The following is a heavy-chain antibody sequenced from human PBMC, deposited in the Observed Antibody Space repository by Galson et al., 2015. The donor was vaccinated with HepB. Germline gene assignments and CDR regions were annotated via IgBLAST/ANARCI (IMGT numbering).Heavy chain of an antibody. D-gene: IGHD3-10*01. J-gene: IGHJ4*02. CDR2: ISYDGSNK. CDR3: AKGWNDGSGSTEYYFDY. CDR1: GFIFSSYG. Sequence: SLRLSCAASGFIFSSYGMHWVRQAPGKGLEWVAVISYDGSNKYYVDSVKGRFTISRDNSENTLYLQMSSLRAEDTAVYYCAKGWNDGSGSTEYYFDYWGQGALVTVSS. V-gene: IGHV3-30*18.